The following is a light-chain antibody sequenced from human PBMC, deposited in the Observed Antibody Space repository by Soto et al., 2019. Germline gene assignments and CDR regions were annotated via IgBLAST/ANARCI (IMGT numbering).Light chain of an antibody. Sequence: DIQMTQSPSTLSASVGDRVTITCRASQSITTWLAWYQQKPGKAPNLLIYDASSLQSGVPSRFSGSRSGTEFTLTISSLHPDDFATYYCQQYKSDSQTFGQGTKVEIK. V-gene: IGKV1-5*01. J-gene: IGKJ1*01. CDR3: QQYKSDSQT. CDR2: DAS. CDR1: QSITTW.